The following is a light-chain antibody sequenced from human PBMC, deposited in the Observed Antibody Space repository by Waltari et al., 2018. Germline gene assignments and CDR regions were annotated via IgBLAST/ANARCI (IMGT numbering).Light chain of an antibody. V-gene: IGKV1-16*02. CDR3: LQYNSYPRT. Sequence: DIQMTQSPSSLSASVGDRVTITCRANQGINNYLSWFQQKSGKAPKALIYGASSLQSGVPSKFSGSGSGTDFTLTISNLQPEDFATYYCLQYNSYPRTFGQWTKVEIK. J-gene: IGKJ1*01. CDR2: GAS. CDR1: QGINNY.